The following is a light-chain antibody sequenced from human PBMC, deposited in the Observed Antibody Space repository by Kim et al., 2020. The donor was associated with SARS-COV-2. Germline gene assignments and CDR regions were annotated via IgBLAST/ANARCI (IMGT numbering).Light chain of an antibody. CDR3: QQYYSTPLT. V-gene: IGKV4-1*01. CDR1: QSVLYSSNNINY. Sequence: DIVMTQSPDSLAVSLGERATINCKSSQSVLYSSNNINYLAWYQQKPGQPPKLLIYWASTRESGVPDRFSGSGSGADFTLTINSLQAEDVAVYYCQQYYSTPLTFGQGTKLEI. J-gene: IGKJ2*01. CDR2: WAS.